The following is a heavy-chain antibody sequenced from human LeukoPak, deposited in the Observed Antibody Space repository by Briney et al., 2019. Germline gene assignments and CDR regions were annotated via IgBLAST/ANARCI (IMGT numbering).Heavy chain of an antibody. CDR1: GYSFTSYW. V-gene: IGHV5-51*01. J-gene: IGHJ4*02. D-gene: IGHD3-22*01. CDR3: ARRHSSSGYYPDY. CDR2: IYPGDSDT. Sequence: GESLKISCKGSGYSFTSYWIGWVRQMPGKGLEWMGIIYPGDSDTRYSPSFQGQVTISANKSISTAYLQWSSLKASDTAMYYCARRHSSSGYYPDYWGQGTLVTVSS.